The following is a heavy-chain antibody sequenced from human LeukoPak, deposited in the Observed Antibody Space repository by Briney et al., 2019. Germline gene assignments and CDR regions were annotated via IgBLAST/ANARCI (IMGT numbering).Heavy chain of an antibody. J-gene: IGHJ4*02. Sequence: SETLSLTCTVSNDSISPLYWGWIRQPPGKGLEFIGYIFYSGTTNFNPSLKSRVTLSVDTSKNQFSLRLNSVTAADTAVYYCARGYSDWLRWGQGTQVTVSS. V-gene: IGHV4-59*11. D-gene: IGHD4-11*01. CDR2: IFYSGTT. CDR1: NDSISPLY. CDR3: ARGYSDWLR.